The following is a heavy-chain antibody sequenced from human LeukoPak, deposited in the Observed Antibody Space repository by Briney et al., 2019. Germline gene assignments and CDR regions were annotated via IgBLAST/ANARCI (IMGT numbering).Heavy chain of an antibody. Sequence: KPSETLSLTCAVYGGSFSGYYWSWIRQPPGKGLDWIGEINHIGSTNYNPSLKSRVTISVDTSKNQFSLKLSSVTAADTAVYYCASATGYYYDSSGYYYYYYMDVWGKGTTVTVSS. CDR1: GGSFSGYY. V-gene: IGHV4-34*01. CDR2: INHIGST. CDR3: ASATGYYYDSSGYYYYYYMDV. D-gene: IGHD3-22*01. J-gene: IGHJ6*03.